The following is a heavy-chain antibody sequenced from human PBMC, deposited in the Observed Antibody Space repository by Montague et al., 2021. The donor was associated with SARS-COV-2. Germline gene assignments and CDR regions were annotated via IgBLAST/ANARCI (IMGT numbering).Heavy chain of an antibody. D-gene: IGHD2-2*01. V-gene: IGHV4-39*01. Sequence: SETLSLTCTVSGGSISSSSYYWGWIRQPPGKGLEWIGSIYYSGSTNYNPSLKSRVTISVDTSKNQFSLKLSSVTAADTAVYYCARHLVYGSSTCCYEVRFDPWGQGTLVTVSS. CDR2: IYYSGST. CDR3: ARHLVYGSSTCCYEVRFDP. CDR1: GGSISSSSYY. J-gene: IGHJ5*02.